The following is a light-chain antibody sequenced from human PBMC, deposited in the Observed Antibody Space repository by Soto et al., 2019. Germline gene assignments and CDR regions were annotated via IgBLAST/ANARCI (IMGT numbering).Light chain of an antibody. CDR1: SSDVGGYNY. V-gene: IGLV2-8*01. Sequence: QSALTRHPSASGSPGQSVTISCTGTSSDVGGYNYVSWYQQHPGKAPKVIIYEVSKRPSGVPDRFSGSKSGSTASLTVSGLQAEDEADYYCSSYAVTNIFVFGTGTKVTVL. CDR3: SSYAVTNIFV. J-gene: IGLJ1*01. CDR2: EVS.